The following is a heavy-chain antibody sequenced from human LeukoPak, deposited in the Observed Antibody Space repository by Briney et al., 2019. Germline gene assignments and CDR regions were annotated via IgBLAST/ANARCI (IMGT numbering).Heavy chain of an antibody. D-gene: IGHD4-17*01. CDR2: ITPSLNIA. CDR1: GGTFGNFA. Sequence: GASVKVSCKAAGGTFGNFAITWVRQAPRQGLEWMGRITPSLNIADYTQRFQDRVTITADTSTNTVYMELSRLRSEDTAVYYCARGNGDYGGRLGGYFDLWGRGTLVTVSS. J-gene: IGHJ2*01. V-gene: IGHV1-69*04. CDR3: ARGNGDYGGRLGGYFDL.